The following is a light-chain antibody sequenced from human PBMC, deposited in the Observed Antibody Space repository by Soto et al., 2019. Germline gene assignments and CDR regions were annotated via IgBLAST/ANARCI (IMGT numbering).Light chain of an antibody. CDR3: QQSYSTPRT. Sequence: THAPCSVASSVVDVGSITCRASQSISSYLNWYQQKPGKAPKLLIYAASSLQSGVPSRFSGSGSGTDFTLTISSLQPEDFATYYCQQSYSTPRTFGGGTKVDIK. CDR1: QSISSY. CDR2: AAS. V-gene: IGKV1-39*01. J-gene: IGKJ4*01.